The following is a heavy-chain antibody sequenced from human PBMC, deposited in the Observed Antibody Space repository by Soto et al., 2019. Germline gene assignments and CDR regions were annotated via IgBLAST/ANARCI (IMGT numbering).Heavy chain of an antibody. CDR3: ARVPTTVTTYYFDY. CDR2: IIPIFGTA. Sequence: GASVKVSCKASAGTFSSYAISWVRQAPGQGLEWMGGIIPIFGTANYAQKFQGRVTITADESTSTAYMELSSLRSEDTAVYYCARVPTTVTTYYFDYWGQGTLVTVSS. V-gene: IGHV1-69*13. D-gene: IGHD4-17*01. J-gene: IGHJ4*02. CDR1: AGTFSSYA.